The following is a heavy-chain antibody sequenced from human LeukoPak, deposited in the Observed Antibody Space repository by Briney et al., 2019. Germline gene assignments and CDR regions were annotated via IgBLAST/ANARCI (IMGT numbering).Heavy chain of an antibody. CDR2: ISGSGGST. Sequence: GGSLRLSCAASGFTFSDYYMTWMRQAPGKGLEWVSAISGSGGSTYYADSVKGRFTISRDNSKNTLYLQMNSLRAEDTAVYYCARRSGIAVAGAFDYWGQGTLVTVSS. CDR1: GFTFSDYY. CDR3: ARRSGIAVAGAFDY. V-gene: IGHV3-23*01. J-gene: IGHJ4*02. D-gene: IGHD6-19*01.